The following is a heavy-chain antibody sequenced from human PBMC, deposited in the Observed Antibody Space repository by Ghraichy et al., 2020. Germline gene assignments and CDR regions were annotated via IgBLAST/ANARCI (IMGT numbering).Heavy chain of an antibody. D-gene: IGHD4-11*01. Sequence: ASVKVSCKASGYTFTSYDINWVRQATGQGLEWMGWMNPNSGNTGYAQKFQGRVTMTRNTSISTAYMELSSLRSEDTAVYYCARIYSNAYYYYYGMDVWGQGTTVTVSS. V-gene: IGHV1-8*01. CDR1: GYTFTSYD. CDR3: ARIYSNAYYYYYGMDV. CDR2: MNPNSGNT. J-gene: IGHJ6*02.